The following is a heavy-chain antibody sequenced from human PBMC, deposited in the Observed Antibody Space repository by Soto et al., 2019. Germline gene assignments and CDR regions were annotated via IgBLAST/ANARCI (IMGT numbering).Heavy chain of an antibody. CDR2: INTGGAS. D-gene: IGHD2-15*01. CDR3: SRDKDSIEYGLDQ. Sequence: EVQLVESGGGLVQPGGSLRVSCAVSGFSVSDTWMNWVRQAPGKGLEWVGRINTGGASDYAAPVRDRFFISRDESQITLYLKIDGLKSKDTAVYYCSRDKDSIEYGLDQWDQGTLVTVSS. CDR1: GFSVSDTW. J-gene: IGHJ4*02. V-gene: IGHV3-15*01.